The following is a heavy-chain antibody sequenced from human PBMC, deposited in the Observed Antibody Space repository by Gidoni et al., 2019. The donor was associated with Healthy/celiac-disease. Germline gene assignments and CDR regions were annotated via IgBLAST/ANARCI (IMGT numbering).Heavy chain of an antibody. CDR3: ARDFYRGYCSGGSCSPNYYGMDV. V-gene: IGHV4-30-4*01. J-gene: IGHJ6*02. Sequence: QVQLQESGPGLVKPSQTLSLTCTVSGGSISSGAYYWSWIRQPPGKGLEWIGYTYYSGSTYYNPSLKSRVTISVDTSKNQFSLNLSSVTAADTAVYYCARDFYRGYCSGGSCSPNYYGMDVWGQGTTVTVSS. CDR1: GGSISSGAYY. D-gene: IGHD2-15*01. CDR2: TYYSGST.